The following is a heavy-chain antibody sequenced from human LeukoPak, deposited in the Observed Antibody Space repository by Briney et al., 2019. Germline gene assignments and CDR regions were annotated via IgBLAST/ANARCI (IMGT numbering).Heavy chain of an antibody. CDR2: ISSSSSYI. D-gene: IGHD5-24*01. CDR3: ARGQANGYNNRWFN. V-gene: IGHV3-21*01. CDR1: GFTFSSYS. Sequence: GGSLRLSCAASGFTFSSYSMNWFRQAPGKGLEWVSSISSSSSYIYYADSVKGRFTISRDNAKNSLYLQMNSLRAEDTAVYYCARGQANGYNNRWFNWGQGTLVTVSS. J-gene: IGHJ4*02.